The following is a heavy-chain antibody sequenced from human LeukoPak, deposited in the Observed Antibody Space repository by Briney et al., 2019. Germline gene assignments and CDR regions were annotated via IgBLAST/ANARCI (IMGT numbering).Heavy chain of an antibody. CDR3: ARQVRDSSPGLYFDY. D-gene: IGHD3-22*01. J-gene: IGHJ4*02. Sequence: SETLSLTCTVSGGSIGSSSYYWGWIRQPPGKGLEWIGSIYYSGSTYYNPSLKSRVTISVDTSKNQFSLKLSSVTAADTAVCYCARQVRDSSPGLYFDYWGQGTLVTVSS. CDR1: GGSIGSSSYY. CDR2: IYYSGST. V-gene: IGHV4-39*01.